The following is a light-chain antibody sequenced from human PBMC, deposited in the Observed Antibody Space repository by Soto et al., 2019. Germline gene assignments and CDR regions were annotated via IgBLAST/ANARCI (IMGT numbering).Light chain of an antibody. CDR1: QSVTSNY. J-gene: IGKJ5*01. CDR2: GAS. V-gene: IGKV3-20*01. Sequence: EIVLTQSPGTLSLSPGERATLSCGASQSVTSNYLAWYQQKPGQAPRLLIFGASIRVKGIPDRFIGSGSGTDFTLTISRLEPEDFAVYYCQQYGSSRITFGQGTRLEI. CDR3: QQYGSSRIT.